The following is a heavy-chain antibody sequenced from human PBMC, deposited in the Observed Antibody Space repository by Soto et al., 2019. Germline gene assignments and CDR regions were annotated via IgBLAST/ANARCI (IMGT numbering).Heavy chain of an antibody. D-gene: IGHD1-20*01. CDR3: GREPIT. V-gene: IGHV4-31*03. CDR2: IYYSEST. Sequence: QMQLQESGPGLVKPSQTLSLTCTVSGGSISGGRYYSSWIRQHPGKGLEWIGYIYYSESTYYNPCLKSRDTIAVVTSKIQFSLRLRTVTAAVAAVYYFGREPITWSQGTLVPVSA. J-gene: IGHJ4*02. CDR1: GGSISGGRYY.